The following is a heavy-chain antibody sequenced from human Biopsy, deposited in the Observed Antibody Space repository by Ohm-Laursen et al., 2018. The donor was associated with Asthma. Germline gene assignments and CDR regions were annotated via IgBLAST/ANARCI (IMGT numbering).Heavy chain of an antibody. CDR3: AKRGSYFDY. Sequence: SLRLSCSASGFDFSDYTMNWVRQAPGKGLEWVSSISSLSRYKYYSDSLRGRFTISRDKSKNTLYMQMNSLRAEDTAVYYCAKRGSYFDYWGQGTLVTVSS. J-gene: IGHJ4*02. D-gene: IGHD1-26*01. V-gene: IGHV3-21*04. CDR1: GFDFSDYT. CDR2: ISSLSRYK.